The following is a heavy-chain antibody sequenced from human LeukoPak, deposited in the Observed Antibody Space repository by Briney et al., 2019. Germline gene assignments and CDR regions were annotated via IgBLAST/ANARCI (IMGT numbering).Heavy chain of an antibody. CDR1: GGTFSSYA. D-gene: IGHD1-7*01. J-gene: IGHJ3*02. CDR3: ARGKLRERAFDI. V-gene: IGHV1-69*13. CDR2: IIPIFGTA. Sequence: SVKLSCKASGGTFSSYAISWVRQATGQGLEWVRGIIPIFGTANYAQKFQGRVTITADESTSTAYMGLSSLRSEDTAVYYCARGKLRERAFDIWVQGTMVSVSS.